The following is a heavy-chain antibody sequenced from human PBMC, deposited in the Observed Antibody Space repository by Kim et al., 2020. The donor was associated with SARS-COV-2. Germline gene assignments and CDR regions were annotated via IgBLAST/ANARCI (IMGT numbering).Heavy chain of an antibody. Sequence: SETLSLTCAVYGGSFSGYYWSWIRQPPGKGLEWIGEINHSGSTNYNPSLKSRVTISVDTSKNQFSLKLSSVTAADTAVYYCANGRRGGTIFGVVTTGGWFDPWGQGTLVTVSS. V-gene: IGHV4-34*01. CDR1: GGSFSGYY. D-gene: IGHD3-3*01. CDR2: INHSGST. J-gene: IGHJ5*02. CDR3: ANGRRGGTIFGVVTTGGWFDP.